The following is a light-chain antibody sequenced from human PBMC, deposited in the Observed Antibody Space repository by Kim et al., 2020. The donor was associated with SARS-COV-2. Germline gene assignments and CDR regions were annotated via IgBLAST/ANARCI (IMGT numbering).Light chain of an antibody. V-gene: IGKV4-1*01. Sequence: TATLNCKSSQTVLYNSNNKNYLAWYQQKPGQAPKLLIYLASIRESGVSDRFSGSGSETDFTLTISSLQAEDVAVYYCQQYYSTPPSFGQGTKLEI. CDR3: QQYYSTPPS. CDR1: QTVLYNSNNKNY. J-gene: IGKJ2*03. CDR2: LAS.